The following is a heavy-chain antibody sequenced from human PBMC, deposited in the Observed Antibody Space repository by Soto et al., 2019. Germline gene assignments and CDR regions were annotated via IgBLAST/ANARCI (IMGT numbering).Heavy chain of an antibody. CDR3: TTVGVLVPATQDGMDV. V-gene: IGHV3-11*05. Sequence: GALGLSCATPGFIFSGSHMSWIRPAPGKGLEWVSYISSSGRYTNYADSEKGRFTISRDNAKNSLYLQMNSLKTEDTAVYYCTTVGVLVPATQDGMDVWGQGTTVTVSS. J-gene: IGHJ6*02. CDR2: ISSSGRYT. D-gene: IGHD2-2*01. CDR1: GFIFSGSH.